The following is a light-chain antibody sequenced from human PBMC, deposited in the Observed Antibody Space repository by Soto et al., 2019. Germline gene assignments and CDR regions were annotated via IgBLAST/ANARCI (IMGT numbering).Light chain of an antibody. J-gene: IGLJ1*01. Sequence: QSVLTQPPSASGSPGQSVTISCTGTSSDVGGYDYVSWYQQHPGKAPKLMIYEVTIRPSGVSDRFSGSRSGNTASLTISGLQAEDEAEYYCSSYTDRSNYVFGTGTKVTVL. V-gene: IGLV2-8*01. CDR2: EVT. CDR1: SSDVGGYDY. CDR3: SSYTDRSNYV.